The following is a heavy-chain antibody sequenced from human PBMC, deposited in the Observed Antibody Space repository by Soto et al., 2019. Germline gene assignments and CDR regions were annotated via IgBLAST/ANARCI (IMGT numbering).Heavy chain of an antibody. CDR1: GFTFSSYA. CDR3: ARAALVADAHPARQVDY. D-gene: IGHD5-12*01. CDR2: ISGSGGST. J-gene: IGHJ4*02. Sequence: PGGSLRLSCAASGFTFSSYAMIWVRQAPGKGLEWVSAISGSGGSTYYADSVKGRFTISRDNSKNTLYLQMNSLRAEDTAVYYCARAALVADAHPARQVDYWGQGTLVTVSS. V-gene: IGHV3-23*01.